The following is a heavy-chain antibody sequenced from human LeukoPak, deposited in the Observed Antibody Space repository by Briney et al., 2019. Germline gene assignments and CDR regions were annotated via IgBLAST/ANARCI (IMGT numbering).Heavy chain of an antibody. CDR3: ARGQLRGYTPKDY. CDR2: INPNSGGT. CDR1: GYTFTSYG. V-gene: IGHV1-2*02. Sequence: ASVKVSCKASGYTFTSYGISWVRQAPGQGLEWMGWINPNSGGTNYAQKFQGRVTMTRDTSISTAYMELSRLRSDDTAVYYCARGQLRGYTPKDYWGQGTLVTVSS. J-gene: IGHJ4*02. D-gene: IGHD5-18*01.